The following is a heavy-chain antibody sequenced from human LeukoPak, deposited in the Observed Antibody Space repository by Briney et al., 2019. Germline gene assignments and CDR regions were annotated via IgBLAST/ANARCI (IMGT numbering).Heavy chain of an antibody. D-gene: IGHD2-2*01. CDR3: ARDCSSTSCYLY. V-gene: IGHV1-2*02. CDR1: GYTFTDYY. Sequence: ASVKVSCKASGYTFTDYYMHWLRQAPGQGLEWMGWINPSSGGTNYAQKFQGRVTMTRDTSVSTAYMELSSLRSEDTAVYYCARDCSSTSCYLYWGQGTLVTVSS. J-gene: IGHJ4*02. CDR2: INPSSGGT.